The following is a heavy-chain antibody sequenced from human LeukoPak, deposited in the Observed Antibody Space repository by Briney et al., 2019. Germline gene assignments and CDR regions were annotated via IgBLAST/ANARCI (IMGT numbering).Heavy chain of an antibody. CDR3: ARTSGYLYYYYGMDV. CDR2: IYYSGST. CDR1: GGSISSSSYY. V-gene: IGHV4-39*07. Sequence: SETLSLTCTVSGGSISSSSYYWGWIRQPPGKGLEWIGSIYYSGSTYYNPSLKSRVTISVDTSKNQFSLKLSSVTAADTAVYYCARTSGYLYYYYGMDVWGQGTTVTVSS. J-gene: IGHJ6*02. D-gene: IGHD3-9*01.